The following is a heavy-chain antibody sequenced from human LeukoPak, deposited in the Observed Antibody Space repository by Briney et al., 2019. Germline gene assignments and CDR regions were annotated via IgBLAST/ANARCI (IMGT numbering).Heavy chain of an antibody. J-gene: IGHJ6*02. CDR2: VYSGGTT. Sequence: GGSLRLSCAASGITVSSDYMSWVRQPPGKGLEWVSIVYSGGTTYYADSVQGRFTISRDNSKNTVYLQMNSLRVEDTAVYYCARDPRTTGKSNYGMDVWGQGTTVTVSS. V-gene: IGHV3-53*01. D-gene: IGHD4-17*01. CDR3: ARDPRTTGKSNYGMDV. CDR1: GITVSSDY.